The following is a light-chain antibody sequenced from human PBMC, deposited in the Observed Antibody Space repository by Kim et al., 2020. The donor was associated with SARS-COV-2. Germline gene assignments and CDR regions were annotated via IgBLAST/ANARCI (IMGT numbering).Light chain of an antibody. J-gene: IGKJ1*01. V-gene: IGKV3-20*01. Sequence: SPGERATLPCRASKSVSSSYLAWYQQKPGQAPRLLIYGASSRATGIPDRFSGSGSGTDFTLTISRLEPEDFAVYYCQQYGSSPLTFGQGTKVDIK. CDR1: KSVSSSY. CDR3: QQYGSSPLT. CDR2: GAS.